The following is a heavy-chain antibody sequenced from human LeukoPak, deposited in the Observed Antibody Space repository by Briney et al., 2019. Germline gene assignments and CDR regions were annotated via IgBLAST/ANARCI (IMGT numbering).Heavy chain of an antibody. D-gene: IGHD4-23*01. CDR3: AREGYGGNLGDY. Sequence: ASVKVSCKASGYTFTGYYMHWVRQAPGQGLEWMGLINPGGDNTDYAQNFQGRVTITADESTSTAYMELSSLRSEDTAVYYCAREGYGGNLGDYWGQGTLVTVSS. V-gene: IGHV1-46*01. CDR2: INPGGDNT. CDR1: GYTFTGYY. J-gene: IGHJ4*02.